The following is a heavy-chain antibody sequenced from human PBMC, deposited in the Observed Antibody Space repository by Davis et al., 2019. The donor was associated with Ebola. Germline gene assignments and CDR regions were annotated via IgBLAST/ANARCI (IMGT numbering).Heavy chain of an antibody. CDR1: GYTFTNYG. D-gene: IGHD3-16*01. V-gene: IGHV1-18*04. CDR2: INPHNGNT. J-gene: IGHJ4*02. Sequence: ASVKVSCKASGYTFTNYGITWVRQAPGQGLEWMGWINPHNGNTNYAQNVQGRVTMTTDTSTSTAYMELRSLRSDDTAVYYCARDLGILPPDYWGQGTLVTVSS. CDR3: ARDLGILPPDY.